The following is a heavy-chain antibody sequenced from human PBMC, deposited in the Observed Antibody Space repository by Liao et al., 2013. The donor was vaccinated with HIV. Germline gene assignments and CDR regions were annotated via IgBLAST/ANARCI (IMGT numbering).Heavy chain of an antibody. Sequence: QVQLQQWGAGLLKPSETLSLTCAVYGGSFSGYYWSWIRQPPGKGLEWIGEINHSGSTNYNPSLRSRVTISVDTSKSQFSLKLSSVTAADTGMYYCARGPVGPFGEKYYYYYYMDVWGKGTTVTVSS. CDR2: INHSGST. V-gene: IGHV4-34*02. CDR3: ARGPVGPFGEKYYYYYYMDV. D-gene: IGHD3-10*01. J-gene: IGHJ6*03. CDR1: GGSFSGYY.